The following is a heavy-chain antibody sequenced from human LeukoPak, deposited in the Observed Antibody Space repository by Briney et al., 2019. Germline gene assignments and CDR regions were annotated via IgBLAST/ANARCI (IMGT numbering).Heavy chain of an antibody. D-gene: IGHD3-22*01. J-gene: IGHJ4*02. CDR1: GFTFDDYG. CDR2: INWNGGST. V-gene: IGHV3-20*04. CDR3: ASTIYDSSGYYWDY. Sequence: GGSLRLSCAASGFTFDDYGMSWVRQAPGKGLEWVSGINWNGGSTGYADSVKGRFTISRDNAKNSLYLQMNSLRAEDTAVYYCASTIYDSSGYYWDYWGQGTLVTVSS.